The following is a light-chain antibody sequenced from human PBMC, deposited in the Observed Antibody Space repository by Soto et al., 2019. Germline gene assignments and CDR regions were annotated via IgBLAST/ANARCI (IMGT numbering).Light chain of an antibody. CDR1: SSNIGAGYD. Sequence: QSVLTQPPSVSGAPGQRVTISCTGSSSNIGAGYDVHWYQQLPGTAPKLLIYGNSNRPSGVPDRFSGSKSGTSASLAITGLQAEDASDYYCQAYDSSLSGSILGGGTKSTVL. J-gene: IGLJ2*01. V-gene: IGLV1-40*01. CDR2: GNS. CDR3: QAYDSSLSGSI.